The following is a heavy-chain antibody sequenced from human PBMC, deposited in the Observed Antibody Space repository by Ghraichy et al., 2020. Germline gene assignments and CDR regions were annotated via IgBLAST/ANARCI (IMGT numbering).Heavy chain of an antibody. Sequence: GESLNISCAASGFSFSNYGMNWVRQAPGKGLEWVAVIWYDGTNKYYADSVKGRFTISRDNSKNTLYLQMNSLRAEDTAVYYCAKERSGGSYYFDYWGQGTLVTVSS. CDR3: AKERSGGSYYFDY. CDR1: GFSFSNYG. D-gene: IGHD1-26*01. J-gene: IGHJ4*02. CDR2: IWYDGTNK. V-gene: IGHV3-33*06.